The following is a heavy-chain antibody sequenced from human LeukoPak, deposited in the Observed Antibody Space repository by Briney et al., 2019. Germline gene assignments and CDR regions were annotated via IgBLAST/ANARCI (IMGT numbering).Heavy chain of an antibody. Sequence: PSETLSLTCAVSGGSISSSNWWSWVRQPPGKGLEWIGEIYHSGSTNYSPSLKSRVTISVDKSKNQFSLKLSSVTAAYTAVYYCARGVAGSPAFDYWGQGTLVTVSS. CDR3: ARGVAGSPAFDY. CDR2: IYHSGST. J-gene: IGHJ4*02. CDR1: GGSISSSNW. V-gene: IGHV4-4*02. D-gene: IGHD6-19*01.